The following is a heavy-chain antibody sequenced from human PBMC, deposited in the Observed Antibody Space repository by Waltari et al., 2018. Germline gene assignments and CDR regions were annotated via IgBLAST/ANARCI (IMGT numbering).Heavy chain of an antibody. D-gene: IGHD1-20*01. Sequence: QVQLQESGPGLVKPSQTLSLTCTVSGGSISSGSYYWSWIRQPAGKGLEWIGRIYTSGSTNYTPSLKSRVTIAVDTSKNQFSLKLSSVTAADTAVYYCARVTGTRFYYFDYWGQGTLVTVSS. CDR1: GGSISSGSYY. CDR2: IYTSGST. V-gene: IGHV4-61*02. J-gene: IGHJ4*02. CDR3: ARVTGTRFYYFDY.